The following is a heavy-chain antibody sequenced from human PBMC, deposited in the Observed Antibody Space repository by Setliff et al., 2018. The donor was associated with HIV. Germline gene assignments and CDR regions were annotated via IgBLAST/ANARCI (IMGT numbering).Heavy chain of an antibody. V-gene: IGHV4-38-2*01. J-gene: IGHJ4*02. CDR3: ARYSTLTTNFDY. D-gene: IGHD4-17*01. CDR1: GYSIGSGSF. Sequence: SETLSLTCAVSGYSIGSGSFWGWIRQPPGKGLEWIATIPHDGGTYYNPDPSLTGRVTISLDSSKNQFSLKLAFVTAADTAVYYCARYSTLTTNFDYWGQGTQVTVSS. CDR2: IPHDGGT.